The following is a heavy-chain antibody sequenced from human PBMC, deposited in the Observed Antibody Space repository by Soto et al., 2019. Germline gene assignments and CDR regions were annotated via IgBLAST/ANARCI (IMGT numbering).Heavy chain of an antibody. Sequence: GGSLRLSCATSGFTFSSYGMHWVRQAPGKGLEWVAVIWYDGSNKYYADSVKGRFTISRDNSKNTLYLQMNSLRAEDTAVYYCARDGGNKYYYDSTPDYWGQGTLVTVSS. J-gene: IGHJ4*02. V-gene: IGHV3-33*01. CDR3: ARDGGNKYYYDSTPDY. CDR2: IWYDGSNK. D-gene: IGHD3-22*01. CDR1: GFTFSSYG.